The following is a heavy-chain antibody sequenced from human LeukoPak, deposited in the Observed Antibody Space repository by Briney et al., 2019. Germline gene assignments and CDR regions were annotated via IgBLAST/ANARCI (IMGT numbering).Heavy chain of an antibody. D-gene: IGHD3-22*01. CDR1: GFTFSSYE. CDR2: ISSSGSTI. J-gene: IGHJ4*02. Sequence: GGSLRLPCAASGFTFSSYEMNWVRQAPGKGLEWVSYISSSGSTIYYADSVKGRFTISRDNAKNSLYLQMNSLRAEDTAVYYCARFSRARGYPSEVVVDYWGQGTLVTVSS. CDR3: ARFSRARGYPSEVVVDY. V-gene: IGHV3-48*03.